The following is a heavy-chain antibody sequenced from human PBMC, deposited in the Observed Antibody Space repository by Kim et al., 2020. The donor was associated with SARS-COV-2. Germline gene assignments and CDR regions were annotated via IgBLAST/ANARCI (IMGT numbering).Heavy chain of an antibody. D-gene: IGHD2-15*01. J-gene: IGHJ6*01. CDR1: GFTFSDHY. CDR3: ARGSCYCSGVSSYYY. V-gene: IGHV3-72*01. CDR2: TRDRANSYTT. Sequence: GGSLRLSCAASGFTFSDHYMDWVRQAPGKGLEWVGRTRDRANSYTTEYAASVKGRFTISRDDSKNSLYLQMNRLKTEDTAVYYCARGSCYCSGVSSYYY.